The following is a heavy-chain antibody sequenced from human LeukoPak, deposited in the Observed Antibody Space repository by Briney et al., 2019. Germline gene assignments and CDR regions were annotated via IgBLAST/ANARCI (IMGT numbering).Heavy chain of an antibody. D-gene: IGHD3-22*01. CDR1: GFTFSSYA. Sequence: GGPLRLSCAASGFTFSSYAMSWVRQAPGKGLEWVSALSGSGGSTYYADSVKGRFTISRDNSKNTLYLQMNRLRAEDTAVYYCANESRITMIVVVIPYYFDYWGQGTLVTVSS. CDR2: LSGSGGST. J-gene: IGHJ4*02. CDR3: ANESRITMIVVVIPYYFDY. V-gene: IGHV3-23*01.